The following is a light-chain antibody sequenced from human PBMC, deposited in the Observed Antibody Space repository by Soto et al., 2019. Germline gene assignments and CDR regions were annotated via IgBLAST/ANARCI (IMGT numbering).Light chain of an antibody. V-gene: IGKV1-13*02. Sequence: AIQLTQSPSSLSASVGDRVTITCRASQDIRGALAWYQQTPGKAPKILIYDVSTLQSGVPSRFSGSSSGTDFSLTISSLQPEGFATYFCQQFNSYPITFGQGTRLDIK. CDR3: QQFNSYPIT. J-gene: IGKJ5*01. CDR1: QDIRGA. CDR2: DVS.